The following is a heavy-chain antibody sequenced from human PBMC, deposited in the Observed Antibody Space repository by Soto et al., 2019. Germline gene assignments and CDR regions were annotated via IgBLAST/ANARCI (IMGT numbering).Heavy chain of an antibody. Sequence: EVQLLDSGGGLVQPGWSLRLSCAASGFSFSSHAMTWVRQAPGKGLEWVSSISDRGGSTYYADSVKGRFTISRDNSKNTLSLQMNSLRVEDTAVYYCAKGGQLFDNWGQGNLVTVSS. CDR2: ISDRGGST. CDR1: GFSFSSHA. J-gene: IGHJ4*02. V-gene: IGHV3-23*01. CDR3: AKGGQLFDN. D-gene: IGHD1-1*01.